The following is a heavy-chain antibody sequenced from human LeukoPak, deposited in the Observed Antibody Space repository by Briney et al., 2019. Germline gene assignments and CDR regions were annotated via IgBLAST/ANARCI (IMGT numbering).Heavy chain of an antibody. V-gene: IGHV4-39*07. CDR1: GGSISSSSYY. CDR3: ARYHYDFWSGYNHDAFDI. J-gene: IGHJ3*02. CDR2: IYYSGST. D-gene: IGHD3-3*01. Sequence: PSETLSLTCTVSGGSISSSSYYWGWIRQPPGKGLEWIGSIYYSGSTYYNPSLKSRVTISVDTSKNQFSLKLSPVTAADTAVYYCARYHYDFWSGYNHDAFDIWGQGTMVTVSS.